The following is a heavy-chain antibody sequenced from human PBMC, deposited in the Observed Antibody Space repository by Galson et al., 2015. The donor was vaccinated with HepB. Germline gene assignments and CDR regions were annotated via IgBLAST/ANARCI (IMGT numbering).Heavy chain of an antibody. J-gene: IGHJ4*02. CDR2: INHSGST. CDR1: GGSFSGYY. Sequence: SLTCAVYGGSFSGYYWSWIRQPPGKGLEWIGEINHSGSTNYNPSLKSRVTISVGTSKNQFSLKLSSVTAADTAVYYCARGVYCSGGSCYSLAGFDYWGQGTLVTVSS. V-gene: IGHV4-34*01. D-gene: IGHD2-15*01. CDR3: ARGVYCSGGSCYSLAGFDY.